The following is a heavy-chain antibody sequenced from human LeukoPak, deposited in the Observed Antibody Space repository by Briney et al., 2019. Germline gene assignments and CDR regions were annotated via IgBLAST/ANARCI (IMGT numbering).Heavy chain of an antibody. Sequence: GESLKISCKGSGYSFTNYWIGCVRQLPGKGLEFMGFMYPRDSDIRYSPSFQGQVTIPAHKSITTAYLQWSGLKASDTAMYYCARGTLTTLAYWGQGTLVTVSS. J-gene: IGHJ4*02. D-gene: IGHD4-23*01. CDR1: GYSFTNYW. V-gene: IGHV5-51*01. CDR2: MYPRDSDI. CDR3: ARGTLTTLAY.